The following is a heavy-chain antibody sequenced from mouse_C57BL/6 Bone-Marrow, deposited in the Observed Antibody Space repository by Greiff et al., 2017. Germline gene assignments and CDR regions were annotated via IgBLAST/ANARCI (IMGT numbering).Heavy chain of an antibody. CDR1: GYTFTDYE. D-gene: IGHD2-2*01. V-gene: IGHV1-15*01. J-gene: IGHJ3*01. Sequence: VHLVESGAELVRPGASVTLSCKASGYTFTDYEMHWVKQTPVHGLEWIGAIDPETGGTAYNQKFKGKAILTADTSSSTAYMELRSLTSEDSAVYYCTRLLWLRRKGFAYWGQGTLVTVSA. CDR3: TRLLWLRRKGFAY. CDR2: IDPETGGT.